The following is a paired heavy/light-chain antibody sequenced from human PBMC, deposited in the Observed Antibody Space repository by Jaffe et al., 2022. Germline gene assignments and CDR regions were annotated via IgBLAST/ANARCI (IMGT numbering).Light chain of an antibody. V-gene: IGKV3-15*01. Sequence: EIVMTQSPATLSVSPGERATLSCRASQSVSSNLAWYQQKPGQAPRLLIYGASTRATGIPARFSGSGSGTEFTLTISSLQSEDFAVYYCQQYNNWPQWTFGQGTKVEIK. CDR2: GAS. J-gene: IGKJ1*01. CDR1: QSVSSN. CDR3: QQYNNWPQWT.
Heavy chain of an antibody. D-gene: IGHD2-2*01. V-gene: IGHV3-23*01. CDR3: AKDPEDIVVVPAAKGDDY. Sequence: EVQLLESGGGLVQPGGSLRLSCAASGFTFSSYAMSWVRQAPGKGLEWVSAISGSGGSTYYADSVKGRFTISRDNSKNTLYLQMNSLRAEDTAVYYCAKDPEDIVVVPAAKGDDYWGQGTLVTVSS. J-gene: IGHJ4*02. CDR1: GFTFSSYA. CDR2: ISGSGGST.